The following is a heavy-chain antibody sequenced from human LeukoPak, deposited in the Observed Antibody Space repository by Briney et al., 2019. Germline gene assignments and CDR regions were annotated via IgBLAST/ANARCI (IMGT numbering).Heavy chain of an antibody. Sequence: GRSLRLSCAASGFTFSSCGMHWVRQAPGKGLEWVAVIWYDGSNQDYADSVKGRFTIFRDNTKNTLYLQMNSLRAEDTAVYYCARGRDIEVAGTDYRGQGTLVAVSS. D-gene: IGHD6-19*01. J-gene: IGHJ4*02. CDR2: IWYDGSNQ. CDR3: ARGRDIEVAGTDY. CDR1: GFTFSSCG. V-gene: IGHV3-33*01.